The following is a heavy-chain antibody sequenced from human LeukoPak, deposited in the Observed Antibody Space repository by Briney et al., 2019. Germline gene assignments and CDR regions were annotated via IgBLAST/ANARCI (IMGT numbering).Heavy chain of an antibody. CDR2: IYTSGST. D-gene: IGHD3-10*01. J-gene: IGHJ6*03. CDR1: GGSISSYY. V-gene: IGHV4-4*07. CDR3: ARDCFGVVGSGSYLGYSYYMDV. Sequence: SETLSLTCTVSGGSISSYYWSWIRQPAGKGLEWIGRIYTSGSTNYNPSLKSRVTISVDKSKNQFSLKLSSVTAADTAVYYCARDCFGVVGSGSYLGYSYYMDVWGKGTTVTASS.